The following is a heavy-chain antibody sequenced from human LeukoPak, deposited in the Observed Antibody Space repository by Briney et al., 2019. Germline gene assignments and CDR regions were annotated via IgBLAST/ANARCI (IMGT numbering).Heavy chain of an antibody. J-gene: IGHJ2*01. D-gene: IGHD2-15*01. CDR1: GFTFSSYS. V-gene: IGHV3-21*01. CDR3: ARDGLAAATLHWCFDL. CDR2: ISSSSSYI. Sequence: SGGSLRLSCAASGFTFSSYSMNWVRQAPGKGLEWVSSISSSSSYIYYADSVKGRFTISRDNARNSLYLQMNSLRAEDTAVYYCARDGLAAATLHWCFDLWGRGTLVTVSS.